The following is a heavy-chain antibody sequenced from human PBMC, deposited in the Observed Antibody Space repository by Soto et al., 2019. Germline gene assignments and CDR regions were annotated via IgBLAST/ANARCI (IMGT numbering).Heavy chain of an antibody. Sequence: EVQLVESGGGLVQPGGSLRLSCAASGFTFSDFLLHWVRQAPEKGLVWVSRIKSDGGSANYADSVKGRFTIFRDNAKNTVYLQMDSLRAEDTAVYYCARGAKGAYYVDVWGKGTTVTVSS. V-gene: IGHV3-74*01. J-gene: IGHJ6*03. D-gene: IGHD2-21*01. CDR3: ARGAKGAYYVDV. CDR2: IKSDGGSA. CDR1: GFTFSDFL.